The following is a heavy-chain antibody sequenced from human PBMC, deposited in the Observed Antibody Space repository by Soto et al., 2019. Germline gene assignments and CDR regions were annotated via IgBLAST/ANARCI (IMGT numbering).Heavy chain of an antibody. CDR2: VYWNDEE. J-gene: IGHJ4*02. Sequence: QITLKESGPTLVKPTQTLTLTCAFSGFSLSTPSEGVGWIRQPPGKALEWLALVYWNDEEHYNPSLKSRLTITKDTSKNQVVLTMTNMDPVDTATYYCAHVSLEPEAAYWGQGTLVTVSS. D-gene: IGHD3-3*01. CDR3: AHVSLEPEAAY. V-gene: IGHV2-5*01. CDR1: GFSLSTPSEG.